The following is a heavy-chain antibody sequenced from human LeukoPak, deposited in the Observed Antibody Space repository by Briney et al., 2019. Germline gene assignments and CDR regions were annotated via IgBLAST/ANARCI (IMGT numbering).Heavy chain of an antibody. Sequence: SETLSLTCAVYGGSFSGYYWSWIRQPPGKGLEWIGEINHSGSTNYNPSLKSRVTISVDTSKNQFSLKLSSVTAADTAVYYCARGHKASVWGQGTIVTVSS. V-gene: IGHV4-34*01. CDR1: GGSFSGYY. J-gene: IGHJ3*01. CDR2: INHSGST. CDR3: ARGHKASV.